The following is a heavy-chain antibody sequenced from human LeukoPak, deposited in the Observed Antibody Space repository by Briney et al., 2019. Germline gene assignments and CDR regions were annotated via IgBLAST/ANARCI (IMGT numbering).Heavy chain of an antibody. CDR3: ARDYVWGSYGLDY. D-gene: IGHD3-16*01. V-gene: IGHV3-30-3*01. Sequence: GRSLRLSCAASGFTFSSYAMHRVRQAPGKGLEWVAVISYDGSNKYYADSVKGRFTISRDNSKNTLYLQMNSLRAEDTAVYYCARDYVWGSYGLDYWGQGTLVTVSS. CDR2: ISYDGSNK. CDR1: GFTFSSYA. J-gene: IGHJ4*02.